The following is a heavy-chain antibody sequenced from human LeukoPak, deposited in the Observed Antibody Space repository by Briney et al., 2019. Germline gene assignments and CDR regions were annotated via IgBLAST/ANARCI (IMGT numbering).Heavy chain of an antibody. J-gene: IGHJ5*02. Sequence: GGSLRLSCAASGFTFSSYSMNWVRQAPGKGLEWVSYISSSSSTIYYADSVKGRFTISRDNAKNSLYLQMNGLRAEDTAVYYCALGGDNWFDPWGQGTLVTVSS. CDR2: ISSSSSTI. D-gene: IGHD3-16*01. V-gene: IGHV3-48*01. CDR3: ALGGDNWFDP. CDR1: GFTFSSYS.